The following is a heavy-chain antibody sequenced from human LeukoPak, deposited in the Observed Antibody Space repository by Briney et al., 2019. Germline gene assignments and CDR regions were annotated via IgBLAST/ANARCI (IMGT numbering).Heavy chain of an antibody. D-gene: IGHD3-3*01. Sequence: QPGGSLRLSCVVSGFTLSSRWMMWVRQAPGEGLEWMTNINRDGSEKNYVDSVKGRFTITRDNAENSLYLQMNSLKVEDSAIYYCATYDSWSGYNIAYWGQGTLVTVSS. CDR3: ATYDSWSGYNIAY. CDR1: GFTLSSRW. J-gene: IGHJ4*02. V-gene: IGHV3-7*03. CDR2: INRDGSEK.